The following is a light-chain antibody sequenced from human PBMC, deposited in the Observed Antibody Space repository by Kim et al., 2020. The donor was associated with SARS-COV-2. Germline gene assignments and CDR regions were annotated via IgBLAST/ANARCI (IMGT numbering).Light chain of an antibody. CDR3: STWDNSLSSVV. V-gene: IGLV10-54*01. J-gene: IGLJ2*01. CDR1: SNNVGNQG. Sequence: QTAPLTCTGNSNNVGNQGAAWLQQHQGHPPKLLFYRNSNRPSGISERFSASRSENTASLTITGLQPEDEADYYCSTWDNSLSSVVFGGGTQLTVL. CDR2: RNS.